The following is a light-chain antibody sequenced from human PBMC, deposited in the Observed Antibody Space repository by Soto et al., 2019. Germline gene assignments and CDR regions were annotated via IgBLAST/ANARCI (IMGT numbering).Light chain of an antibody. Sequence: QSVLAQAACVSGSPGQSITISCTGSSSDIGGYNFASWYQQYPGKAPKLMICEVSNRPSGVSDRFSGSKSGNTASLSISGLQAEDEANYYCSSYTSANTWVFGGGTKVTVL. CDR3: SSYTSANTWV. CDR1: SSDIGGYNF. CDR2: EVS. V-gene: IGLV2-14*01. J-gene: IGLJ3*02.